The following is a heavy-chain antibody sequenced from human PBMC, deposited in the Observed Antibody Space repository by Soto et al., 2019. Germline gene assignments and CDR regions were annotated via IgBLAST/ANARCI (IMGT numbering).Heavy chain of an antibody. V-gene: IGHV1-69*13. D-gene: IGHD3-16*01. J-gene: IGHJ6*02. CDR3: ARDVPLNYYDGTFSYYAMDV. CDR2: IIPIFGTA. Sequence: SVKVSCKASGGTFSSYAISWVRQAPGQGLEWMGGIIPIFGTANYAQKFQGRVTITADDSTSTAYMDLYSLRSEDTAVYYCARDVPLNYYDGTFSYYAMDVCGQGPTVTGSS. CDR1: GGTFSSYA.